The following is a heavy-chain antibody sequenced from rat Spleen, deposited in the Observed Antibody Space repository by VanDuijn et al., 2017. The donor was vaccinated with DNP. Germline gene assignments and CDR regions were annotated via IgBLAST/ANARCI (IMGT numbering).Heavy chain of an antibody. CDR3: ARPNYVVYEGWFAY. V-gene: IGHV5-25*01. CDR1: GFTFSNFY. Sequence: EVQLVESGGGLVQPGGSLKLSCAASGFTFSNFYMALVRQAPKKGLEWVAAITTSGTKPYYPDSVKGRFTIYRDNTKSSLYLQMDSLRSEDTATYYCARPNYVVYEGWFAYWGQGTLVTVSS. J-gene: IGHJ3*01. CDR2: ITTSGTKP. D-gene: IGHD1-11*01.